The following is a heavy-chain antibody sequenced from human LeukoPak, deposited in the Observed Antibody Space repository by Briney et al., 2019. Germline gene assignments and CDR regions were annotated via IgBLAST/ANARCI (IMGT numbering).Heavy chain of an antibody. D-gene: IGHD3-22*01. V-gene: IGHV4-59*01. CDR2: IYYTGST. CDR1: GGSISNYY. CDR3: ARDSWAYVKTYYYDSSGYYEGAPPGH. J-gene: IGHJ4*01. Sequence: PSETLSLTCTVSGGSISNYYWSWIRQPPGKGLEWVGCIYYTGSTNYNPSLTSRVTISVDTSKNQFSLKLSSVTAADTAVYYCARDSWAYVKTYYYDSSGYYEGAPPGHWGQGTLVTVSS.